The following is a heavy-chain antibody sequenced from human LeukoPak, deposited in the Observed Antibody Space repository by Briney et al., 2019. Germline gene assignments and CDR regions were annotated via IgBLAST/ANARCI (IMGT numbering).Heavy chain of an antibody. V-gene: IGHV4-4*07. CDR2: IYTSGST. CDR1: GGSISSYY. CDR3: ARDLRYYGSGVYMDV. D-gene: IGHD3-10*01. Sequence: SETLSLTCTVSGGSISSYYWSWIRQPAGKGLEWIGRIYTSGSTNYNPSLKSRVTMSVDTSKNQFSLKLSSVTAADTAVYYCARDLRYYGSGVYMDVWGKGTTVTISS. J-gene: IGHJ6*03.